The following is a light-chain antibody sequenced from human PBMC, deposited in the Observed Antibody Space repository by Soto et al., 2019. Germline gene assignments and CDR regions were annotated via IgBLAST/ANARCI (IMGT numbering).Light chain of an antibody. CDR1: QSISSW. Sequence: DIQMTQSPSTLSASVGDSVTITCRASQSISSWLAWYQQKPGKAPKLLIYDASSLDGGVPSRFSGSGSGTEFTLTISSVQPDDFATYYCQQYNSYSYTVGQGTKLDIK. J-gene: IGKJ2*01. V-gene: IGKV1-5*01. CDR3: QQYNSYSYT. CDR2: DAS.